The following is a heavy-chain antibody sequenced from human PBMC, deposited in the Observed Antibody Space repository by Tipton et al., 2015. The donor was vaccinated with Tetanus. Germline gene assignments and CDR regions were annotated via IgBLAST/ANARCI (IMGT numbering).Heavy chain of an antibody. D-gene: IGHD6-13*01. J-gene: IGHJ6*02. CDR1: GGSISSSSYY. Sequence: TLSLTCTVSGGSISSSSYYWGWIRQPPGKGLEWIGSIYYSGSTYYNPSLKSRVTISVDTSKNQFSLKLSSVTAADTAVYYCARKPGTLGNYYYYYGMDVWGQGTTVTVSS. CDR3: ARKPGTLGNYYYYYGMDV. V-gene: IGHV4-39*01. CDR2: IYYSGST.